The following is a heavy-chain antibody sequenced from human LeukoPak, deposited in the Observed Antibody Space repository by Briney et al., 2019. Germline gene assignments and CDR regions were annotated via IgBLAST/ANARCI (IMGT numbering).Heavy chain of an antibody. V-gene: IGHV4-39*01. Sequence: PSETLSLTCTVSAGSISSSDNYWGSIRQSPGKGLEWIGNIHYSGSPFYNPSLKSRVTISVDTSKNQFSVKLNSVTAADTAVYYCARRAGTTAGRYFDYWGQGTLVTVSS. J-gene: IGHJ4*02. CDR1: AGSISSSDNY. CDR2: IHYSGSP. D-gene: IGHD6-13*01. CDR3: ARRAGTTAGRYFDY.